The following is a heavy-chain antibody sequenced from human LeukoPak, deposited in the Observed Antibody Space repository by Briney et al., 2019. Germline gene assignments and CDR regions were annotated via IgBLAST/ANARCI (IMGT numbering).Heavy chain of an antibody. CDR1: GYTFTGYY. CDR2: INPNSGGT. CDR3: ARGAGGATRGVWFDP. D-gene: IGHD1-26*01. J-gene: IGHJ5*02. Sequence: ASVKVSCKASGYTFTGYYMHWVRQAPGQGLEWMGWINPNSGGTNYAQKFQGWVTMTRDTSISTAYMELSRLRSDDTAVYYCARGAGGATRGVWFDPWGQGTLVTVSS. V-gene: IGHV1-2*04.